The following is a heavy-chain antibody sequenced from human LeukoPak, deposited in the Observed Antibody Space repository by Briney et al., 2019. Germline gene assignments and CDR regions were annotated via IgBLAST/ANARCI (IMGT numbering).Heavy chain of an antibody. J-gene: IGHJ4*02. V-gene: IGHV4-59*01. D-gene: IGHD5-12*01. CDR2: IYYTGSA. CDR1: GGSISNYY. Sequence: SETLSLTCTVSGGSISNYYWGWMRQSPEKGLEWIGYIYYTGSANYNTSLKSRVTIAVDTSTNHFSLKLTSVTAADTALYYCARYSGYDGWFFDHWGQGSLVTVSS. CDR3: ARYSGYDGWFFDH.